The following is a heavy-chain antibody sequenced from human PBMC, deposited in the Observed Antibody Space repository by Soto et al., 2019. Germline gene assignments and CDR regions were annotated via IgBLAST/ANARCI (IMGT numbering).Heavy chain of an antibody. Sequence: EVQRLESGGGLVQPGGSLRLSCAASGFTFNNYARSWVRQAPGKGLEWVSAISGGGDTTSYADSVKGRFTVSRDGSKNTLYVQMNSLRAEDTAVYYCAKGRGGSGSLTPRVDFWGQGTLVTVSS. CDR1: GFTFNNYA. CDR3: AKGRGGSGSLTPRVDF. J-gene: IGHJ4*02. D-gene: IGHD3-10*01. V-gene: IGHV3-23*01. CDR2: ISGGGDTT.